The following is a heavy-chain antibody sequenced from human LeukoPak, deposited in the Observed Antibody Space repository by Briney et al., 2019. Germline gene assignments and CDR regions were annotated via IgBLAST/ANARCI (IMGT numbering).Heavy chain of an antibody. V-gene: IGHV4-59*01. J-gene: IGHJ4*02. CDR3: ARVDPDSSSTLEVFDY. D-gene: IGHD6-6*01. CDR1: GGSISSYY. Sequence: SETLSLLCTVSGGSISSYYWSWIRQPPGKGLEWIGYIYYSGRTNYNPALKRRVTISVDTSKNQCSLKLSSVTAADTAVYHCARVDPDSSSTLEVFDYWGQGTLVTVSS. CDR2: IYYSGRT.